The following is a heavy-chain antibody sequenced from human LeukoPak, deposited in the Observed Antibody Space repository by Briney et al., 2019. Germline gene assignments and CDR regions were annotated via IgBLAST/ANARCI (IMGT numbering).Heavy chain of an antibody. CDR3: ARDLVVVPAAHYYYYYGMDV. Sequence: GGSLRLSCAASGFTFSSYWMSWVRQAPGKGLEWVANIKQDGSEKYYVDSVKGRFTISRDNAKNSLYLQMNSLRAEDTAVYYCARDLVVVPAAHYYYYYGMDVWGKGTTVIVSS. V-gene: IGHV3-7*03. CDR1: GFTFSSYW. D-gene: IGHD2-2*01. J-gene: IGHJ6*04. CDR2: IKQDGSEK.